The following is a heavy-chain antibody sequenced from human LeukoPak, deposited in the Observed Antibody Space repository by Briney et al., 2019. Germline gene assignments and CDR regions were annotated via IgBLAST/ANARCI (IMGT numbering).Heavy chain of an antibody. CDR1: GGSFSGYY. CDR3: AGNYGWGSYSNWFNP. J-gene: IGHJ5*02. D-gene: IGHD3-10*01. CDR2: INHSGST. V-gene: IGHV4-34*01. Sequence: SETLSLTCAVYGGSFSGYYWSWIRQPPGKGLEWIGEINHSGSTNYNPSLKSRVTISVDTSKNQFSLKLSSVTAADTAVYYCAGNYGWGSYSNWFNPWGRETRSTSPQ.